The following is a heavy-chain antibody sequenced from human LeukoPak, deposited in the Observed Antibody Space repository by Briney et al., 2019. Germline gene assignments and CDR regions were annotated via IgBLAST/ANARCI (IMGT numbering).Heavy chain of an antibody. V-gene: IGHV4-34*01. CDR2: INHSGST. Sequence: SETLSLTCAVYGGTFSGYYWSWIRQPPGKGLEWIGEINHSGSTNYNPSLKSLVTISVDTSKNQFSLKLSSVTAADTAVYYCARTDDYYYYYMDVWGKGTTVTVSS. CDR1: GGTFSGYY. CDR3: ARTDDYYYYYMDV. J-gene: IGHJ6*03.